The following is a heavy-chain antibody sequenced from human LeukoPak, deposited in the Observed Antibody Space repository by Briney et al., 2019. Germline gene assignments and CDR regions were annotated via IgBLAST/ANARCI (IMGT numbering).Heavy chain of an antibody. D-gene: IGHD3-22*01. Sequence: ASVKVSCKVSGYTLTELSMHWVRQAPGKGLEWMGGFDPEDGETIYAQKFQGRVTMTTDTSTSTAYMELRSLRSDDTAVYYCARGVHPQYYYDSSGYLDAFDIWGQGTMVTVSS. J-gene: IGHJ3*02. CDR2: FDPEDGET. CDR1: GYTLTELS. CDR3: ARGVHPQYYYDSSGYLDAFDI. V-gene: IGHV1-24*01.